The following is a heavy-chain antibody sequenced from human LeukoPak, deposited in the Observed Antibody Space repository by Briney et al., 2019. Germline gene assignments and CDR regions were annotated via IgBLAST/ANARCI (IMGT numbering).Heavy chain of an antibody. Sequence: PGVSLTLSCAASGYTFDDYGMIWARRAPGRGLVWVSCINWYGGSTGYADSVKGLYTISREHVKNSLYLKMKSLRAEDTALYYCATFPLKTPPITDYWGQGTLIIVSS. CDR3: ATFPLKTPPITDY. CDR2: INWYGGST. V-gene: IGHV3-20*04. J-gene: IGHJ4*02. D-gene: IGHD5-24*01. CDR1: GYTFDDYG.